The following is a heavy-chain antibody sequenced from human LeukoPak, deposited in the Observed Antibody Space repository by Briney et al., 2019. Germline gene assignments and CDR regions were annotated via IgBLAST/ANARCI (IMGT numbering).Heavy chain of an antibody. J-gene: IGHJ3*02. V-gene: IGHV4-4*09. CDR2: IYTSGST. CDR3: ARWGAAFDM. Sequence: SETLSLTCSVSGGSIGSYYCNWIRQPLGKGLEWIGYIYTSGSTNYNPSLKSRVTMSVDTSKNQVSLKLSSVTAADTAVYYCARWGAAFDMWGQGTMVTVSS. D-gene: IGHD3-16*01. CDR1: GGSIGSYY.